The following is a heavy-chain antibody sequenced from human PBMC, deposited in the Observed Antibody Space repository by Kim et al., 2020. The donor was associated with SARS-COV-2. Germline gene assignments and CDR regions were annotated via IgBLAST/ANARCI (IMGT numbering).Heavy chain of an antibody. V-gene: IGHV4-34*01. CDR2: INHSGST. D-gene: IGHD2-2*01. CDR3: ARGFNGQLLEDWYFDL. J-gene: IGHJ2*01. Sequence: SETLSLTCAVYGGSFSGYYWSWIRQPPGKGLEWIGEINHSGSTNYNPSLKSRVTISVDTSKNQFSLKLSSVTAADTAVYYCARGFNGQLLEDWYFDLWGRGTLVTVSS. CDR1: GGSFSGYY.